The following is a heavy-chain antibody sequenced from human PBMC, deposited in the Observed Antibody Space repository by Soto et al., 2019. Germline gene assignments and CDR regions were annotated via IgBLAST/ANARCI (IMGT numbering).Heavy chain of an antibody. J-gene: IGHJ4*02. Sequence: QVQLQESGPGLVKPSETLSLTCTVSGGSISSYYWSWIRQPPGKGLAWIGYIYYSGSTNHNPSLTSRVTISVDTSKNQFSRKLRSVTAADTAVYYCASAEQWLALDYWGQGTLVTVSS. D-gene: IGHD6-19*01. CDR3: ASAEQWLALDY. CDR2: IYYSGST. CDR1: GGSISSYY. V-gene: IGHV4-59*01.